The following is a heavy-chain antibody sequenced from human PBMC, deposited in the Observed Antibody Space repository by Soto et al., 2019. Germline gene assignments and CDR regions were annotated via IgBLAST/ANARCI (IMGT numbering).Heavy chain of an antibody. CDR2: IKEDGSDM. V-gene: IGHV3-7*01. Sequence: EVQLVESGGGLVQPGGSLRLSCAASGFTFSSYWMSWVRQAPGKGLEWVANIKEDGSDMYYVDSVKGRFTISRDNTKNSRYLPMNSLRAEDTAVYYCATEVWVYYDFWSGYSDYWGQGTLVTVSS. D-gene: IGHD3-3*01. CDR3: ATEVWVYYDFWSGYSDY. J-gene: IGHJ4*02. CDR1: GFTFSSYW.